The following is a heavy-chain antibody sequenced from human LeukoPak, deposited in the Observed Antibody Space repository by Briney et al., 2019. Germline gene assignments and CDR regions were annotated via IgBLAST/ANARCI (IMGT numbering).Heavy chain of an antibody. Sequence: GGSLRLSCVGSGFTVSSDHMSWVRQAPGKGLEWVSVIYSDGGTGYADSVKGRFTISRDNSKNTLYLQMNSLRAEDTAVYYCARGWYNFDYWGQGTRVTVSS. J-gene: IGHJ4*02. CDR2: IYSDGGT. CDR3: ARGWYNFDY. CDR1: GFTVSSDH. V-gene: IGHV3-53*01. D-gene: IGHD6-19*01.